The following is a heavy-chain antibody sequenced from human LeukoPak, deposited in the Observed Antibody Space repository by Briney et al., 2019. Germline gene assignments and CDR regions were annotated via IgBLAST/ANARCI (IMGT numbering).Heavy chain of an antibody. CDR3: ARTLTLPIWFDP. CDR1: GYTFTSYY. D-gene: IGHD2-21*02. Sequence: ASVKVSCKASGYTFTSYYLHWVRQAPGQGLEWMGIINPSGGSTSYAQKFQGRVTMTRDTSTSTVYMELSSLRSEDTAVYYCARTLTLPIWFDPWGQGTLVTVSS. V-gene: IGHV1-46*03. J-gene: IGHJ5*02. CDR2: INPSGGST.